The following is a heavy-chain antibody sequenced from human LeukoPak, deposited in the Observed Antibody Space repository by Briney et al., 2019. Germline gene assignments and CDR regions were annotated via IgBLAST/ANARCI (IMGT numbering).Heavy chain of an antibody. J-gene: IGHJ3*02. CDR1: AGSINSGDYY. D-gene: IGHD3-22*01. CDR3: ARGVGTSYDSSRDAFDI. V-gene: IGHV4-61*02. Sequence: SQTLSLTCAVSAGSINSGDYYWSWIRQPAGKGLEWIGRIYSPGTNYNYNPSLKSRVTISIDTSKNQFSLKLTSVTAADTAVYYCARGVGTSYDSSRDAFDIWGQGTMVTVSS. CDR2: IYSPGTN.